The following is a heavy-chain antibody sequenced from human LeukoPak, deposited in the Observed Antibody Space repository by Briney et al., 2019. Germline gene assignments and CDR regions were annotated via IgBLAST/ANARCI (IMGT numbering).Heavy chain of an antibody. CDR1: GFTFSSSA. J-gene: IGHJ4*02. Sequence: GGSLRLSCAASGFTFSSSAMSWVRQAPGKGLEWVSSISGSGSGGSTYYADSVKGRFTISRDNSKNTLYLQMNSLRAEDTAVYYCAKYSHDSSGSYDYWGQGTLVTVSS. CDR3: AKYSHDSSGSYDY. CDR2: ISGSGSGGST. V-gene: IGHV3-23*01. D-gene: IGHD3-22*01.